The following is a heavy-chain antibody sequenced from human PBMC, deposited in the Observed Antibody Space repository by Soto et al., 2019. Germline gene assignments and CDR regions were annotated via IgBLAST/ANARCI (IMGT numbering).Heavy chain of an antibody. Sequence: WETLSLTCTVSGCSISSYYWSWIRQPPGKGLEWIGYIYYSGSTNYNPSLKSRVTISVDTSKNQFSVKLSSVTAADTAVYYCASTRYYYGSGSSGSYYYYYYYMDVWGKGTTVTVSS. D-gene: IGHD3-10*01. CDR1: GCSISSYY. CDR2: IYYSGST. V-gene: IGHV4-59*08. J-gene: IGHJ6*03. CDR3: ASTRYYYGSGSSGSYYYYYYYMDV.